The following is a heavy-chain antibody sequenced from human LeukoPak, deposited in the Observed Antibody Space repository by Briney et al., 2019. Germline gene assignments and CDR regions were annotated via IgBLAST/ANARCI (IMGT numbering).Heavy chain of an antibody. D-gene: IGHD3-10*01. J-gene: IGHJ4*02. CDR3: AKDPKKVEMLRGGLILDYFDY. Sequence: GGSLRLSCVVSGFTFSSYAMSWVRQAPGKGLEWVSGISGSGGSTHAADSVKGRFTISRDNSRNTLYLQMNSLRAEDTAVYYCAKDPKKVEMLRGGLILDYFDYWGQGILVTVPS. V-gene: IGHV3-23*01. CDR1: GFTFSSYA. CDR2: ISGSGGST.